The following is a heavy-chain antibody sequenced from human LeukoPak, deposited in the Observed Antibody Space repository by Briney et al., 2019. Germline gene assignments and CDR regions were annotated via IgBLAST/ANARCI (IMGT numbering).Heavy chain of an antibody. CDR1: GFTVSSNY. CDR2: IKEDGSDK. CDR3: ARGTLNIPGEQGAFGY. J-gene: IGHJ4*02. V-gene: IGHV3-7*01. D-gene: IGHD1-14*01. Sequence: GGSLRLSCAASGFTVSSNYMSWVRQAPGKGLEWVANIKEDGSDKYYVDSVKGRFTISRDNAKKSVNLQMNSLRAEDTAVYYCARGTLNIPGEQGAFGYWGQGTLVTVSS.